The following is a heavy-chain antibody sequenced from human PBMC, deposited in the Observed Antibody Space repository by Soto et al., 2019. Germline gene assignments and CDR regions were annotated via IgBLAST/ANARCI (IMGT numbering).Heavy chain of an antibody. J-gene: IGHJ4*02. CDR3: ASSPGIAVADY. CDR1: GYTFTSYA. CDR2: INAGNGNT. Sequence: QVQLVQSGAEEKKPGASVKVSCKASGYTFTSYAMHWVRQAPGQRIEWMGWINAGNGNTKYSQKFQGRVTITRDTSASTAYMELSRLRSEDTAVYYCASSPGIAVADYWGQGTLVTVSS. D-gene: IGHD6-19*01. V-gene: IGHV1-3*05.